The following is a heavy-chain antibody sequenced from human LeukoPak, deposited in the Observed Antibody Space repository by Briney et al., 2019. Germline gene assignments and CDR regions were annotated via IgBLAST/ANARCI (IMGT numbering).Heavy chain of an antibody. D-gene: IGHD3-10*01. CDR3: ARGRAYYYGSGSSHFDY. CDR2: IYYSGST. CDR1: GGSISSGGYY. V-gene: IGHV4-31*03. J-gene: IGHJ4*02. Sequence: PSETLSLTCTVSGGSISSGGYYWSWIRQHLGKGLEWIGYIYYSGSTYYNPSLKSRVTISVDTSKNQFSLKLSSVTAADTAVYYCARGRAYYYGSGSSHFDYWGQGTLVTVSS.